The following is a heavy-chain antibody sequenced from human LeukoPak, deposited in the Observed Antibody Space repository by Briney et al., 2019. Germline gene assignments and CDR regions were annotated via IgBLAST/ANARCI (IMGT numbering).Heavy chain of an antibody. D-gene: IGHD3-3*01. CDR3: ARDDEKQTTIFGVVIREAWFDP. Sequence: SETLSLTCTVSGGSISSSSYYWGWIRQPPGKGLEWIGSIYYSGSTYYNPSLKSRVTISVDTSKNQFSLKLSSVTAADTAVYYCARDDEKQTTIFGVVIREAWFDPWGQGTLVTVSS. CDR2: IYYSGST. CDR1: GGSISSSSYY. J-gene: IGHJ5*02. V-gene: IGHV4-39*02.